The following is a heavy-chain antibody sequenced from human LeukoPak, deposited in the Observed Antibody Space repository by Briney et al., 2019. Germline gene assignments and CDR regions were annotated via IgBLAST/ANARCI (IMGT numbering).Heavy chain of an antibody. J-gene: IGHJ4*02. D-gene: IGHD3-10*01. Sequence: ETLSLTCTVSGGFISSYYWSWIRQPPGKGLEWVANIKQDGSEKYYVDSVKGRFAISRDNAKNSLYLQMNSLRAEDTAVYYCARERHYGSGSSFDYWGQGTLVTVSS. V-gene: IGHV3-7*01. CDR3: ARERHYGSGSSFDY. CDR1: GGFISSYY. CDR2: IKQDGSEK.